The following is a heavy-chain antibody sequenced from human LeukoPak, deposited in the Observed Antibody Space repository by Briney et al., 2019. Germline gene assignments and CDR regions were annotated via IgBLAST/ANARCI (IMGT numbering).Heavy chain of an antibody. CDR2: IWYDGSNK. CDR1: GFTFSSYG. Sequence: GGSLRLSCAASGFTFSSYGMHWVRQAPGKGLEWVAVIWYDGSNKYYADSVKGRFTISRDNAKNSLYLQMNSLRAEDTAVYYCARVGWVNVDTAMMFDYWGQGTLVTVSS. J-gene: IGHJ4*02. D-gene: IGHD5-18*01. CDR3: ARVGWVNVDTAMMFDY. V-gene: IGHV3-33*01.